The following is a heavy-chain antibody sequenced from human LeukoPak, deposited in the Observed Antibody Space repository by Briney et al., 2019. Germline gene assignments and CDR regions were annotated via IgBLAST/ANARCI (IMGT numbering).Heavy chain of an antibody. Sequence: GGSLRLSCAASGFTFSSYWMSWVRQAPGKGLEXVANIKQDGSEKYYVDSVKGRFTISRDNAKNSLYLQMNSLRAEDTAVYYCASSGSGSKNTYYYYGMDVWGKGTTVTVSS. V-gene: IGHV3-7*03. CDR2: IKQDGSEK. J-gene: IGHJ6*04. CDR3: ASSGSGSKNTYYYYGMDV. CDR1: GFTFSSYW. D-gene: IGHD3-10*01.